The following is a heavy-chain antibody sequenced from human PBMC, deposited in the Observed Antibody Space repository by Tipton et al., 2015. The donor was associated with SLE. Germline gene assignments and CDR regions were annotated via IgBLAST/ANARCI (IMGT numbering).Heavy chain of an antibody. J-gene: IGHJ5*02. Sequence: TLSLTCTVSGGSIRGHYWNWIRQPAGKGLEWVGRVYASGNTYYNPSLKGRLIMSVDTSKNHFSLKLTSVNAADTCVYSCARDEGSSDWYPTWSDPWGQGTLVTVSS. CDR2: VYASGNT. D-gene: IGHD2-2*01. CDR1: GGSIRGHY. CDR3: ARDEGSSDWYPTWSDP. V-gene: IGHV4-4*07.